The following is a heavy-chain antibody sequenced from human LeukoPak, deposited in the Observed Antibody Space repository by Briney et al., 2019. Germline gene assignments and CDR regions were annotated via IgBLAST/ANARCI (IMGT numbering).Heavy chain of an antibody. D-gene: IGHD2-2*01. Sequence: SETLSLTCAVYGGSFSGYYWSWLRQPPGKGLEWIGEINHSGSTNYNPSLKSRVTISVDTSKNQFSLKLSSVTAADTAVYYCARRLGYCSSTSCYQFDHWGQGTLVTVSS. CDR2: INHSGST. CDR1: GGSFSGYY. CDR3: ARRLGYCSSTSCYQFDH. V-gene: IGHV4-34*01. J-gene: IGHJ4*02.